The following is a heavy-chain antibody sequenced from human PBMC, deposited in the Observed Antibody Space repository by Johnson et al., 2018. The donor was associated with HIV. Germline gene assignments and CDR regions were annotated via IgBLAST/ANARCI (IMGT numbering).Heavy chain of an antibody. CDR2: IKQDGSEK. CDR1: GFTFSSYW. J-gene: IGHJ3*02. D-gene: IGHD3-22*01. V-gene: IGHV3-7*01. CDR3: ARDPTYYYDSSGYIQGGAFDI. Sequence: LLVESGGGLVQPGGSLRLSCAASGFTFSSYWMSWVRQAPGKGLEWVANIKQDGSEKYYVDSVKGRFTISRDNAKNSLYLQMNSLSAEDTAVYYCARDPTYYYDSSGYIQGGAFDIWGQGTMVTVSS.